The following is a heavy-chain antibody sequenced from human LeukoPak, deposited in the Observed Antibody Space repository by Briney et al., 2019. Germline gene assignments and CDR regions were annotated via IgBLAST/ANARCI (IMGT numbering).Heavy chain of an antibody. J-gene: IGHJ6*03. CDR2: IKTDGSQI. CDR3: ARVYYYGSGSYYTQSYYYYYMDV. V-gene: IGHV3-7*04. Sequence: GGALRLSCVASGFTFSSYWMTWVRQAPGKGLEWVANIKTDGSQIYYVDPVKGRFTISRDNAKNSLYLQMNSLRAEDTAVYYCARVYYYGSGSYYTQSYYYYYMDVWGKGTTVTISS. D-gene: IGHD3-10*01. CDR1: GFTFSSYW.